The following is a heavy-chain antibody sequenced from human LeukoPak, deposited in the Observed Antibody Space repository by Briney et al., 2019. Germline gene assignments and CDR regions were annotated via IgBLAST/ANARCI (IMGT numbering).Heavy chain of an antibody. CDR3: AKYYDFWSGYPDAFDI. Sequence: PGGSLRLSCAASGFTVSSNYMSWVRQAPGKGLEWVSVIYSGGSTYYADSVKGRFTISRDNSKNTLYLQMNSLRAEDTAVYYCAKYYDFWSGYPDAFDIWGQGTMVTVSS. J-gene: IGHJ3*02. CDR2: IYSGGST. CDR1: GFTVSSNY. V-gene: IGHV3-53*01. D-gene: IGHD3-3*01.